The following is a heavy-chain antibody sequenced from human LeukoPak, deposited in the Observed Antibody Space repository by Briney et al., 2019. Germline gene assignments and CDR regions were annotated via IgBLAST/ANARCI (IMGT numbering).Heavy chain of an antibody. J-gene: IGHJ4*02. CDR3: AREAVSGWYDYFDY. D-gene: IGHD6-19*01. Sequence: SETLSLTCTVSGGSISSYYWSWIRQPPGKGLEWIGYIYYSGSTNYNPSLKSRVTISVDTSKNQFSLRLSSVTAADTAVYYCAREAVSGWYDYFDYWGQGTLVTVSS. V-gene: IGHV4-59*01. CDR1: GGSISSYY. CDR2: IYYSGST.